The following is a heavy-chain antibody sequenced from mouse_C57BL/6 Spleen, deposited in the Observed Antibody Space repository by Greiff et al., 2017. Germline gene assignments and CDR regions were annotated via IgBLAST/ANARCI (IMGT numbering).Heavy chain of an antibody. CDR2: IYPRSGNT. V-gene: IGHV1-81*01. D-gene: IGHD1-1*01. CDR3: ARASTTVVDWFAY. CDR1: GYTFTSYG. Sequence: QVQLKESGAELARPGASVKLSCKASGYTFTSYGISWVKQRTGQGLEWIGEIYPRSGNTYYNEKFKGKATLTADTSSSTAYMELRSLTSEDSAVYFCARASTTVVDWFAYWGQGTLVTVSA. J-gene: IGHJ3*01.